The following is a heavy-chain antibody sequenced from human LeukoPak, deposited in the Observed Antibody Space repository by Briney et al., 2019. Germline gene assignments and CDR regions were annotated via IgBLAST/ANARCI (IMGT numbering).Heavy chain of an antibody. D-gene: IGHD6-13*01. CDR2: INHSGST. Sequence: SETLSLTCAVYGGSFSDYYWSWIRQPPGKGLEWIGEINHSGSTNYNPSLKSRVTMSVDTSKSQFSLKLSSVTAADTALYFCAKGGPYISSWYTPLDWFDPWGQGTPVIVSS. CDR3: AKGGPYISSWYTPLDWFDP. V-gene: IGHV4-34*01. CDR1: GGSFSDYY. J-gene: IGHJ5*02.